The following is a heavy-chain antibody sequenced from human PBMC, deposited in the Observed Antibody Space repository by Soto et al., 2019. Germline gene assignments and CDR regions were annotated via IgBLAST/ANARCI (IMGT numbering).Heavy chain of an antibody. J-gene: IGHJ4*02. Sequence: WETLFLTCILSGDSMSNYYWTCVRRPPCNGLEWMGYIYYSGKTDYNPSLQSRLSISIDTSRKQFSLNLSSVTAADTAMYYCARSYLGGTFDAWGQGTLVTVSS. CDR2: IYYSGKT. CDR3: ARSYLGGTFDA. V-gene: IGHV4-59*13. CDR1: GDSMSNYY. D-gene: IGHD2-15*01.